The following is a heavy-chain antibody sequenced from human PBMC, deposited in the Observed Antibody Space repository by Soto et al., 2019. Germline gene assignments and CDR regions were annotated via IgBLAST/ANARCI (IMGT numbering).Heavy chain of an antibody. J-gene: IGHJ3*02. CDR1: GGTFSSYA. CDR2: IIPIFGTA. V-gene: IGHV1-69*13. CDR3: AREYYYDSSGVDAFDI. Sequence: SVKVSCKASGGTFSSYAISWVRQAPGQGLEWMGGIIPIFGTANYAQKFQGRVTITADESTSTAYMELSSLGSEDTAVYYCAREYYYDSSGVDAFDIWGQGTMVNVS. D-gene: IGHD3-22*01.